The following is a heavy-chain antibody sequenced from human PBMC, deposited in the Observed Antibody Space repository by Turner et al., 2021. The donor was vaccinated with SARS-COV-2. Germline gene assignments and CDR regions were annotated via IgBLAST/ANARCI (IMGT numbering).Heavy chain of an antibody. V-gene: IGHV4-4*07. CDR2: MHPSGSS. J-gene: IGHJ5*02. CDR1: GGSIGDYF. CDR3: ARIGDQRRLGWFDR. Sequence: QVQLQESGPGLVKSSETLSLTCTVSGGSIGDYFWTWIRQSAGKGLEYIGRMHPSGSSNHNSSLQSRLTLSLDTAKNQFSLTLRSVSAADTAVYFCARIGDQRRLGWFDRWGQGIRVTVSS. D-gene: IGHD2-21*01.